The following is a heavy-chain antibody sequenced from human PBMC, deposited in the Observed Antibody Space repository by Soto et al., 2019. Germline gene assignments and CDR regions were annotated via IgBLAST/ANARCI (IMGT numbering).Heavy chain of an antibody. CDR1: GGSISSGDYY. CDR2: IYYSGNT. CDR3: ARDRDYGDYEGIDY. D-gene: IGHD4-17*01. Sequence: SETLSLTCTVSGGSISSGDYYWSWIRQPPGKGLEWIGYIYYSGNTYYNPSLRSRVTISVDTSKNQFSLKLNSVTAADTAVYYCARDRDYGDYEGIDYWGQGTLVTVSS. J-gene: IGHJ4*02. V-gene: IGHV4-30-4*01.